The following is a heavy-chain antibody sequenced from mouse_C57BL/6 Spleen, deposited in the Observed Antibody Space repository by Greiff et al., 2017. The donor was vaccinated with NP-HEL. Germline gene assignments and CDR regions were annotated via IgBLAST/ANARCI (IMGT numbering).Heavy chain of an antibody. CDR2: IDPNSGGT. Sequence: QVQLKQPGAELVKPGASVKLSCKASGYTFTSYWMHWVKQRPGRGLEWIGRIDPNSGGTKYNEKFKSKATLTVDKPSSTAYMQLSSLTSEDSAVYYCARDYYGSRNAMDYWGQGTSVTVSS. CDR3: ARDYYGSRNAMDY. V-gene: IGHV1-72*01. CDR1: GYTFTSYW. J-gene: IGHJ4*01. D-gene: IGHD1-1*01.